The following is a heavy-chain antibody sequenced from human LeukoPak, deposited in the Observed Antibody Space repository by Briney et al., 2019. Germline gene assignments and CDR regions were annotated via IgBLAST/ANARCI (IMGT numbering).Heavy chain of an antibody. J-gene: IGHJ4*02. Sequence: PGGSLRLSCAASGFTFSSYWMHSVRQSAGNGLGWVSRIKTDGSDTYYADSVRGRFTISRDNAKNTLYLQMDSLRAEDTAVYFCARGDYSSHTLWGQGTLVTVSS. D-gene: IGHD4-11*01. V-gene: IGHV3-74*01. CDR3: ARGDYSSHTL. CDR1: GFTFSSYW. CDR2: IKTDGSDT.